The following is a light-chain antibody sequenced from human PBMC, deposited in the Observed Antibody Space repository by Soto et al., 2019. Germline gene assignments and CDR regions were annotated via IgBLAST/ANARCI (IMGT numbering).Light chain of an antibody. J-gene: IGLJ3*02. CDR2: DVT. Sequence: QSALTQPASVSGSPGQSITISCTGTSSDVGGFDYVSWFQHYPGKAPKLIIFDVTNRPSGISHRFSGSKSGNTASLTISGLITEDEADYYCTSYSDGATLLVFGGGTQLTVL. CDR1: SSDVGGFDY. V-gene: IGLV2-14*03. CDR3: TSYSDGATLLV.